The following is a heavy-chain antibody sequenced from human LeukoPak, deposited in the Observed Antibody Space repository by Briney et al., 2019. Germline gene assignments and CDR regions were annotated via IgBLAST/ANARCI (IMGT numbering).Heavy chain of an antibody. CDR1: GGSISSSSYY. CDR3: ARTWGGIMITFGGVIPPYPTPWPFDY. D-gene: IGHD3-16*02. CDR2: VYTSGST. Sequence: SETLSLTCTVSGGSISSSSYYWSWIRQPAGKGLEWIGRVYTSGSTNYNPSLKSRVTMSVDTSKNQFSLKLSSVTAADTAVYYCARTWGGIMITFGGVIPPYPTPWPFDYWGQGTLVTVSS. V-gene: IGHV4-61*02. J-gene: IGHJ4*02.